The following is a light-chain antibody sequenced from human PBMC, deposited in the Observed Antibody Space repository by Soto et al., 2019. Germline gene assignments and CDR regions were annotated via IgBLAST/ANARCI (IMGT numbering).Light chain of an antibody. J-gene: IGKJ5*01. CDR2: DAS. Sequence: DIQITQSPSTLSASVGDRVTITCRASQTISNWLAWYQQKPGKAPTLLIYDASTLERGVPSRFSGTGSGTEFTLFIDSLQPDDFATYYCQQYHTSSITFGQGTRLEIK. CDR3: QQYHTSSIT. V-gene: IGKV1-5*01. CDR1: QTISNW.